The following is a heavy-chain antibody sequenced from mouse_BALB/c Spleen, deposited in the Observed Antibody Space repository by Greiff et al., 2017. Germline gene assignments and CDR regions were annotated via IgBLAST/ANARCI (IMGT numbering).Heavy chain of an antibody. Sequence: VKVVESGPGLVAPSQSLSITCTVSGFSLTSYGVHWVRQPPGKGLEWLGVIWAGGSTNYNSALMSRLSISKDNSKSQVFLKMNSLQTDDTAMYYCARNLITPYYAMDYWGQGTSVTVSS. V-gene: IGHV2-9*02. CDR1: GFSLTSYG. J-gene: IGHJ4*01. CDR2: IWAGGST. D-gene: IGHD1-1*01. CDR3: ARNLITPYYAMDY.